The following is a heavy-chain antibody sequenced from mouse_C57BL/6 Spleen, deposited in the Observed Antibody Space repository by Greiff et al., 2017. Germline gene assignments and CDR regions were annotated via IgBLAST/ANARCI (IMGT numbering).Heavy chain of an antibody. J-gene: IGHJ2*01. CDR2: IHPNSGST. V-gene: IGHV1-64*01. D-gene: IGHD1-1*01. CDR3: AREPYYYGSSLFDY. CDR1: GYTFTSYW. Sequence: QVQLQQPGAELVKPGASVKLSCKASGYTFTSYWMHWVKQRPGQGLEWIGMIHPNSGSTNYNEKFKSKATLTVDKSSSTAYMQLSSLTSEDSAVYYCAREPYYYGSSLFDYWGQGTTLTVSS.